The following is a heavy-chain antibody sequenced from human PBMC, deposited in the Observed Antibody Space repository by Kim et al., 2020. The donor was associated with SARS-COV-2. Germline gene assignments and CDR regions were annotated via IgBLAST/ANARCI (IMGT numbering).Heavy chain of an antibody. V-gene: IGHV1-3*01. CDR1: GYTFTSYA. J-gene: IGHJ3*02. CDR2: INAGNGNT. CDR3: ARGGQSYAFDI. Sequence: ASVKVSCKASGYTFTSYAMHWVRQAPGQRLEWMGWINAGNGNTKYSQKFQGRVTITRDTSASTAYMELSSMRSEDTAVYYCARGGQSYAFDIWGQGTMVTVSS. D-gene: IGHD4-4*01.